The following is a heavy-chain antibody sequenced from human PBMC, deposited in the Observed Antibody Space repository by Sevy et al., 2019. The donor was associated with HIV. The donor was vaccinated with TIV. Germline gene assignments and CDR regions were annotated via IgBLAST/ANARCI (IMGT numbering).Heavy chain of an antibody. J-gene: IGHJ6*02. D-gene: IGHD1-7*01. V-gene: IGHV4-30-4*01. Sequence: SETLSLTCTVSGGSISSGDYYWSWIRQPPGKGLEGIGYIYYSGSTYYNPSLKSRVTISVDTSKNQFSLKLSSVTAADTAVYYCASDLTRTITGTSGAVDVWGQGTTVTVSS. CDR3: ASDLTRTITGTSGAVDV. CDR1: GGSISSGDYY. CDR2: IYYSGST.